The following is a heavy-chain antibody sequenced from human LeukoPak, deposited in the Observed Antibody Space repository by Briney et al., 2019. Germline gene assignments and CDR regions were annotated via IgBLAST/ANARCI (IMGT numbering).Heavy chain of an antibody. CDR3: ARFGYGSGSYYNWFDP. J-gene: IGHJ5*02. V-gene: IGHV4-4*07. CDR1: GGSISSYY. Sequence: NPSETLSLTCTVSGGSISSYYWSWIRQPAGKGLEWIGRIYTSGSTNYNPSLKSRVTMSVDTSKNQFSLKLSSVTAADTAVYYCARFGYGSGSYYNWFDPWGQGTLVTVSS. D-gene: IGHD3-10*01. CDR2: IYTSGST.